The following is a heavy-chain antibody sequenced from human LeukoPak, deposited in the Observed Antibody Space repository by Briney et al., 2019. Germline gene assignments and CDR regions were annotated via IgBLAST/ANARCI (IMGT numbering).Heavy chain of an antibody. D-gene: IGHD2-2*03. J-gene: IGHJ4*02. CDR1: GYSFTNYW. Sequence: GESLKISCKGSGYSFTNYWISWVRQMPGKGLEWMGRIAPSDSYTNYSPSFQGHVTISVDKSISTAYLQWSSLKASDTAMYYCARQIGFQKDFGYWGQGTLVTVSS. CDR2: IAPSDSYT. CDR3: ARQIGFQKDFGY. V-gene: IGHV5-10-1*01.